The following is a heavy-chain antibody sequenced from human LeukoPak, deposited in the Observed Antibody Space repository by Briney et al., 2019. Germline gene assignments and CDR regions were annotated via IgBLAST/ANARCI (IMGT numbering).Heavy chain of an antibody. CDR3: ASTHYCSGGSCLDNWFDP. CDR1: GYTFTGYY. J-gene: IGHJ5*02. Sequence: ASVKVSCKASGYTFTGYYMHWVRQAPGQGLEWIGWINPNSGGTNYAQKFQGRVTMTRDTSISTAYMELSRLRSDDTAVYYCASTHYCSGGSCLDNWFDPWGQGTLVTVSS. D-gene: IGHD2-15*01. V-gene: IGHV1-2*02. CDR2: INPNSGGT.